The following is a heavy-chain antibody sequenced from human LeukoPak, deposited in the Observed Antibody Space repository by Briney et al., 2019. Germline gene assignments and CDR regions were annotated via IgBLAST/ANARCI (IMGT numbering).Heavy chain of an antibody. Sequence: QPGGSLRLSCAATGFTFSSYWMSWVRQAPGKGLEWVANIKQDGSEKYYVDSVKGRFTISGDNAKNSLYLQMNSLRAEDTAVYYCARDLYSSGWYSAYWGQGTLVTVSS. CDR1: GFTFSSYW. CDR2: IKQDGSEK. J-gene: IGHJ4*02. V-gene: IGHV3-7*03. CDR3: ARDLYSSGWYSAY. D-gene: IGHD6-19*01.